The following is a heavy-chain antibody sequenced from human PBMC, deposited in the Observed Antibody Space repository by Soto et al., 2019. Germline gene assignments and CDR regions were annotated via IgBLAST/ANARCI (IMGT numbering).Heavy chain of an antibody. D-gene: IGHD6-13*01. CDR2: IYYSGST. Sequence: PSETLSLACAVGGGSFSGYYWTWIRQPPGKGLEWIGYIYYSGSTNYNPSLKSRVTISVDTSKNQFSLKLSSVTAADTAVYYCAREGVSSSWYNYYGMDVWGQGTTVTVSS. V-gene: IGHV4-59*01. CDR1: GGSFSGYY. J-gene: IGHJ6*02. CDR3: AREGVSSSWYNYYGMDV.